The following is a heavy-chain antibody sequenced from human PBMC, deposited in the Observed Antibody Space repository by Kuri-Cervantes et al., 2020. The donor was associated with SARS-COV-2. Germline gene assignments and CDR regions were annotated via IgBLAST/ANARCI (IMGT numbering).Heavy chain of an antibody. CDR1: GFTFSSYA. D-gene: IGHD4-11*01. CDR2: ISGSGGST. CDR3: ARGGSNYYGMDV. V-gene: IGHV3-23*01. J-gene: IGHJ6*02. Sequence: GESLKISCAASGFTFSSYAMSWVRQAPGKGLEWVSAISGSGGSTYYADSVKGRFAISRDNSKNTPYLQMNSLRAEDTAVYYCARGGSNYYGMDVWGQGTTVTVSS.